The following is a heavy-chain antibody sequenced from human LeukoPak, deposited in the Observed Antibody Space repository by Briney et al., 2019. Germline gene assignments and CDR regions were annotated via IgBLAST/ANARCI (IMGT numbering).Heavy chain of an antibody. CDR2: IWYDGSNK. Sequence: GGSPRLSCAASGFTFSSYGMHWVRQAPGKGLEWVAVIWYDGSNKYYADSVKGRFTISRDNSKNTLYLQMNSLRAEDTAVYYCARDPYCTNGVCFGWFDPWGQGTLVTVSS. J-gene: IGHJ5*02. CDR3: ARDPYCTNGVCFGWFDP. CDR1: GFTFSSYG. D-gene: IGHD2-8*01. V-gene: IGHV3-33*01.